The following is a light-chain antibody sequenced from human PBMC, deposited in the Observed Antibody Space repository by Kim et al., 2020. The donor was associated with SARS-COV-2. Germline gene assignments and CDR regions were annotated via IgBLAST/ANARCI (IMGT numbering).Light chain of an antibody. Sequence: PGQSITISCTGTSSDIVDYNYVSWYQQYPGKAPQVILYDVNNPPSGVSDRFSGSKSGNTASLTISGLEAEDEAIYYCASYTSMDYVFGTGTKVTVL. V-gene: IGLV2-14*03. J-gene: IGLJ1*01. CDR2: DVN. CDR3: ASYTSMDYV. CDR1: SSDIVDYNY.